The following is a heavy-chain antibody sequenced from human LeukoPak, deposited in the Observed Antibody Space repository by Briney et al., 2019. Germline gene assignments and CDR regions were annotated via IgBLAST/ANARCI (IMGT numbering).Heavy chain of an antibody. Sequence: GGTLRLSCAASGFIFSNYGVSWVRQAPGKGLEWVSFISTSGGTTYYADSVKGRFTISRDSSRNTLYLQMRRLRADDTAVYYCAKGGYIFDYWGQGSLVTVSS. CDR2: ISTSGGTT. J-gene: IGHJ4*02. D-gene: IGHD5-12*01. V-gene: IGHV3-23*01. CDR3: AKGGYIFDY. CDR1: GFIFSNYG.